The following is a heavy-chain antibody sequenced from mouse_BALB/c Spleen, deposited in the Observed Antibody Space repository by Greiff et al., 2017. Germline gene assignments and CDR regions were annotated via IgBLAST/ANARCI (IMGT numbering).Heavy chain of an antibody. CDR2: IWGDGST. CDR3: AKARAPHAMDY. D-gene: IGHD3-1*01. Sequence: QVQLKESGPGLVAPSQSLSITCTVSGFSFTSYGVSWVRQPPGKGLEWLGVIWGDGSTNYHTATISRLIISKDNSKSQVFLKLNSLQTDDTATYYGAKARAPHAMDYWGQGTSVTVSS. CDR1: GFSFTSYG. J-gene: IGHJ4*01. V-gene: IGHV2-3*01.